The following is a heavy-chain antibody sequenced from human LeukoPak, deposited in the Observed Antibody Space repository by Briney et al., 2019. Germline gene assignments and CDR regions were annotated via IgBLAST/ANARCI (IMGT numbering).Heavy chain of an antibody. CDR3: ARFYDFWRVFDY. Sequence: KPSETLSLTCAVYGGSFSGYYWSWIRQPPGKGLEWIGEINHSGSTNHNPSLKSRVTISVDTSKNQFSLKLSSVTAADTAVYYCARFYDFWRVFDYWGQGTLVTVSS. CDR1: GGSFSGYY. J-gene: IGHJ4*02. V-gene: IGHV4-34*01. CDR2: INHSGST. D-gene: IGHD3-3*01.